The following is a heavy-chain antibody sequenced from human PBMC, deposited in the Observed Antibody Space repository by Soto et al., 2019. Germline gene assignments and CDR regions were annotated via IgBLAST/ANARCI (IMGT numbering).Heavy chain of an antibody. V-gene: IGHV3-23*01. CDR2: LSNSGRRT. J-gene: IGHJ4*02. CDR3: ATEMGANHGPAAN. Sequence: EVQVLESGGGLVQPGGSLRLSCVVSVFPFGDNAMTWVRQAPGKGLEWVSGLSNSGRRTYYADSVKGRFTISRDNSENTVYLQMNSLSVEDTAIYYCATEMGANHGPAANWGQGTLVTVSS. D-gene: IGHD1-26*01. CDR1: VFPFGDNA.